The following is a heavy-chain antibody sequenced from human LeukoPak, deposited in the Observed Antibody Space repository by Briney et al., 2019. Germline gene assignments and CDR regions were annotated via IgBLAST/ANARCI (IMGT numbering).Heavy chain of an antibody. CDR1: GYTFTGYY. J-gene: IGHJ3*02. CDR3: ARDQGGSYSVRDDAFDI. V-gene: IGHV1-2*06. D-gene: IGHD1-26*01. Sequence: SVKVSCKASGYTFTGYYMHWVRQAPGQGLEWLGRIDPNSGGTNYAQKFQGRVTMTRDTSISTAYMELSRLRSDDTAVYYRARDQGGSYSVRDDAFDIWGQGTMVTVSS. CDR2: IDPNSGGT.